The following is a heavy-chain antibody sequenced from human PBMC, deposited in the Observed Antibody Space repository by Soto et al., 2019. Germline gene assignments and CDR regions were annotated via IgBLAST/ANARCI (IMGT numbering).Heavy chain of an antibody. Sequence: QVQLVASGGGVVQPGRSLRLSCEASQFTFSNYGMHWVRQAPGKGLEWVAVVWNDGSRRYYADSGKGRFTISRDNPKDTLLLQMNNLRDDDTAVYYCARTDIVAAFGGALDCWGQGTLVTVSS. D-gene: IGHD5-12*01. CDR3: ARTDIVAAFGGALDC. J-gene: IGHJ4*02. CDR1: QFTFSNYG. CDR2: VWNDGSRR. V-gene: IGHV3-33*01.